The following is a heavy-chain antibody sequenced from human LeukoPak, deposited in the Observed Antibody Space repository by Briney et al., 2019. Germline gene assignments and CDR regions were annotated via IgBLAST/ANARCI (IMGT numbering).Heavy chain of an antibody. V-gene: IGHV1-18*01. CDR2: INTHNGNT. D-gene: IGHD6-13*01. Sequence: ASVKVSCKASGYNFDKFGIAGVRQAPGQGLEGMGWINTHNGNTKYAQQYQGRVTMTTDTSTSTVYMELRSLRSDHTAVYFCARDTPQHLKRYDYWGQGTQVTVSS. J-gene: IGHJ4*02. CDR1: GYNFDKFG. CDR3: ARDTPQHLKRYDY.